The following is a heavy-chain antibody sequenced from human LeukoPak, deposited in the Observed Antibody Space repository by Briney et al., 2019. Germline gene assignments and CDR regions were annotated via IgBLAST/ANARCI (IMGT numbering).Heavy chain of an antibody. D-gene: IGHD3-22*01. CDR3: ASATQIVVVPRFYYYYGMDV. V-gene: IGHV3-53*04. CDR2: IYSGGST. Sequence: GGSLRLSCAASGFTFSSYSMNWVRQAPGKGLEWVSVIYSGGSTYYADSVKGRFTISRHNSKNTLYLQMNSLRAEDTAVYYCASATQIVVVPRFYYYYGMDVWGQGTTVTVSS. J-gene: IGHJ6*02. CDR1: GFTFSSYS.